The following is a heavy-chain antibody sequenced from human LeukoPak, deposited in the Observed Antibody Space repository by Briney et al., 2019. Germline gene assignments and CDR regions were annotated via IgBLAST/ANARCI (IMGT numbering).Heavy chain of an antibody. D-gene: IGHD6-25*01. CDR2: INTDGSSS. J-gene: IGHJ4*02. V-gene: IGHV3-74*01. CDR1: GFTFSGYW. CDR3: TRRQRLTSFDY. Sequence: PGGALRLSCAASGFTFSGYWRHWVREAPGKGLMWVSRINTDGSSSTYADSVKGRFTISRDNAKDTLYLQMNSLRVEDTAVYYCTRRQRLTSFDYWGQGTLVSVAS.